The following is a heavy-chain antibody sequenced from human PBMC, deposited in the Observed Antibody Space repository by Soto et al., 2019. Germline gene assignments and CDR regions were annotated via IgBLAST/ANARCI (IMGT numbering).Heavy chain of an antibody. CDR3: ASHIYDFWSDEHLNWFDP. D-gene: IGHD3-3*01. CDR2: IYYSGST. V-gene: IGHV4-39*01. Sequence: ASETLSLTCTVSGGSISSSSYYWGWIRQPPGKGLEWIGSIYYSGSTYYNPSLKSRVTISVDTSKNQFSLKLSSVTAADTAVYYCASHIYDFWSDEHLNWFDPWGQGTLVTVSS. J-gene: IGHJ5*02. CDR1: GGSISSSSYY.